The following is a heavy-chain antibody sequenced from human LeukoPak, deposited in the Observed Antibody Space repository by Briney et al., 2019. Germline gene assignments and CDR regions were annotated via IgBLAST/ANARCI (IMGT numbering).Heavy chain of an antibody. D-gene: IGHD1-26*01. CDR2: ISGSGDAT. V-gene: IGHV3-23*01. CDR3: ARDPSYYGDYYYYMDV. Sequence: GGSLRLSCAASGFTFSYYGMSWVRQAPGKGLEWVSSISGSGDATYYADSVKGRFTISRDSSKNSLYLQMNSLRAEDTAVYYCARDPSYYGDYYYYMDVWGKGTTVTISS. CDR1: GFTFSYYG. J-gene: IGHJ6*03.